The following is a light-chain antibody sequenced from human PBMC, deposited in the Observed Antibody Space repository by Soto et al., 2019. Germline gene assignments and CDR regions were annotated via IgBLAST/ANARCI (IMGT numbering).Light chain of an antibody. V-gene: IGLV2-8*01. CDR3: ISHAGINNVV. CDR2: EVT. J-gene: IGLJ3*02. Sequence: QSALTQPPSASGSPGQSVTISCTGTSSDVGGYNYVSWYQQHPGKAPKLMIYEVTQRPSGVPDRFSGSKSGNTASLTVSGLLAEDEADYYCISHAGINNVVCGGGTKLTVL. CDR1: SSDVGGYNY.